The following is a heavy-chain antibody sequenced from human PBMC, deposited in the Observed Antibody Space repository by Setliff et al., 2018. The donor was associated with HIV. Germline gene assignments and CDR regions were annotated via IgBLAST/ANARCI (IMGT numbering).Heavy chain of an antibody. D-gene: IGHD2-2*01. J-gene: IGHJ4*02. Sequence: PSETLSLTCAVYGGSFSRYYWNWIRQSPGKGLEWIGEINHSGSTNYNPSLKSRVTISVDTSKNQFSLKLSSVTAADTAVYYCARTRGYCSKTSCYALRGPDYWGQGTLVT. CDR2: INHSGST. V-gene: IGHV4-34*01. CDR3: ARTRGYCSKTSCYALRGPDY. CDR1: GGSFSRYY.